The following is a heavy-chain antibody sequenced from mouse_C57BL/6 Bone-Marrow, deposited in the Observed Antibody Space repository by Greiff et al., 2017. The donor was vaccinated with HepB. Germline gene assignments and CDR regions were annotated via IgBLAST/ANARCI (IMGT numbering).Heavy chain of an antibody. V-gene: IGHV1-7*01. D-gene: IGHD1-1*01. CDR2: INPSSGYT. J-gene: IGHJ3*01. CDR1: GYTFTSYW. Sequence: VQLQQSGAELAKPGASVKLSCKASGYTFTSYWMHWVKQRPGQGLEWIGYINPSSGYTKYNQKVKDKGTLTADKAYSTDYMQLSSLTYEDSAVYYCAREGYYGSRAWFAYWGQGTLVTVSA. CDR3: AREGYYGSRAWFAY.